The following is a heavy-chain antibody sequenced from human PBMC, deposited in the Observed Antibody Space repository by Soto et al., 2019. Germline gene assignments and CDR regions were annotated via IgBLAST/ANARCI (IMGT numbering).Heavy chain of an antibody. CDR1: GYNFHTYW. J-gene: IGHJ6*02. Sequence: GEPLKISCKGSGYNFHTYWIAWVRQMPGKGLEWMGFIYPHDSDTRYSPSFRGQVTISADKSINTAYLQWTSLKASDTAIYFCARPTDYHYGMQVWGQGTTVTVSS. V-gene: IGHV5-51*01. CDR3: ARPTDYHYGMQV. CDR2: IYPHDSDT. D-gene: IGHD4-17*01.